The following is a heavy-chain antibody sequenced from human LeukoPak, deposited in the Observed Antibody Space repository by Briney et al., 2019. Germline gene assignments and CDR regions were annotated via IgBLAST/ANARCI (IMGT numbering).Heavy chain of an antibody. V-gene: IGHV3-72*01. CDR3: GRSRAGAIDY. Sequence: GGSPRLSCAASGFTLSDHYMDWVRQPPGKGLEWVGRTRNKANSYSTEYAASVKGRFTISRDESKNSLYLQMNSLKTEDTAVYYCGRSRAGAIDYWGQGTLVTVSS. J-gene: IGHJ4*02. CDR2: TRNKANSYST. D-gene: IGHD1-26*01. CDR1: GFTLSDHY.